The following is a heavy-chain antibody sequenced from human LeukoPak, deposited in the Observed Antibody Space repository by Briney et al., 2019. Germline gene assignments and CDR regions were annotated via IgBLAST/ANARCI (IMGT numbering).Heavy chain of an antibody. CDR3: ARHGGGSGSYYKSPSDY. CDR1: GDSISSSSYY. V-gene: IGHV4-39*01. Sequence: SETLSLTCTVSGDSISSSSYYWGWIRQPPGKGLEWIGNIYYSGNTYYNPSLKSRVTISVDTSKNQFSLKLSSVTAADTAVYYCARHGGGSGSYYKSPSDYWGQGTLVTVSS. D-gene: IGHD3-10*01. CDR2: IYYSGNT. J-gene: IGHJ4*02.